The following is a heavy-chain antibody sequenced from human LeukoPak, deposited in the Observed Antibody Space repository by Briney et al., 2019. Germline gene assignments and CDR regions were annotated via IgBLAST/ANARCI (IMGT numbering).Heavy chain of an antibody. Sequence: ASVKVSCKASGYTFTDYYMHWVRQAPGQGLEWMGGIIPIFGTANYAQKFQGRVTITADESTSTAYMELSSLRSEDTAVYYCALGVEMATIRGNWFDPWGQGTLVTVSS. CDR1: GYTFTDYY. D-gene: IGHD5-24*01. CDR3: ALGVEMATIRGNWFDP. CDR2: IIPIFGTA. J-gene: IGHJ5*02. V-gene: IGHV1-69*13.